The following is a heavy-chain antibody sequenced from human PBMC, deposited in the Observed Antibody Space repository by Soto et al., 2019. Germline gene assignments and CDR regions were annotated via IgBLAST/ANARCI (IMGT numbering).Heavy chain of an antibody. Sequence: SETLSLTCSVSGVSVSSDIYYWSWIRHHPGKGLEWIGYIYYSGNTYYNPSLGGRVTISLDTSKNHFSLRLRSVTPADTAVYYCARYPVVVVPDANYGLDVWGQGTTVTVSS. CDR1: GVSVSSDIYY. J-gene: IGHJ6*02. D-gene: IGHD2-15*01. CDR2: IYYSGNT. CDR3: ARYPVVVVPDANYGLDV. V-gene: IGHV4-31*03.